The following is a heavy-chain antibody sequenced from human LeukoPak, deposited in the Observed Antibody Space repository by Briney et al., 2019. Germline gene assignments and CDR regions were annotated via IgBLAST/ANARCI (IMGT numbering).Heavy chain of an antibody. J-gene: IGHJ4*02. CDR1: GGSISSSNW. Sequence: SETLSLTCAVSGGSISSSNWWSWVRQPPGKGLEWIGEIYHSGNTNYNPSLKSRVSISIDKSKNQFFPKVRSVTAADTAVYYCARVGGGYDFDYWGQGILVTVSS. CDR2: IYHSGNT. V-gene: IGHV4-4*02. D-gene: IGHD5-12*01. CDR3: ARVGGGYDFDY.